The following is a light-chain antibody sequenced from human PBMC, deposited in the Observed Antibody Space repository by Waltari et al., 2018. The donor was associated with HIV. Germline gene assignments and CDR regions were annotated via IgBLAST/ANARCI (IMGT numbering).Light chain of an antibody. CDR2: GAS. CDR1: QSVSSSY. Sequence: EIVLTQSPGTLSLSPGERATLSCRASQSVSSSYLAWYQQKPGQAPRLLIYGASSRATCIPGRFSGSGSGTDFTLTISRLEPEDFAVYYCQQYGSSPPVTFGQGTRLEIK. V-gene: IGKV3-20*01. CDR3: QQYGSSPPVT. J-gene: IGKJ5*01.